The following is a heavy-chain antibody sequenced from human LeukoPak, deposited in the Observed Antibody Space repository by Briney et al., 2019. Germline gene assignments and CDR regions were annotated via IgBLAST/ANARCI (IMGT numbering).Heavy chain of an antibody. Sequence: TSETLSLTCAVYGGSFSGYYWSWIRQPPGKGLEWIGEINHSGSTNYNPSLKSRVTIPVDTSKNQFSLKLSPVTAADTAVYYCARGHYDFWSGYYMFDYWGQGTLVTVSS. V-gene: IGHV4-34*01. CDR2: INHSGST. D-gene: IGHD3-3*01. CDR3: ARGHYDFWSGYYMFDY. CDR1: GGSFSGYY. J-gene: IGHJ4*02.